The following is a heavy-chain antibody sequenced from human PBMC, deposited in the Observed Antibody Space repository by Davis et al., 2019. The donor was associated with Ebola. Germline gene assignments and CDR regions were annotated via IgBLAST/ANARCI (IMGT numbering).Heavy chain of an antibody. CDR1: GFTFSDYY. CDR3: AKVPNVGCFNGVCSYGDYYYMEV. V-gene: IGHV3-11*01. J-gene: IGHJ6*03. D-gene: IGHD2-8*01. Sequence: GESLKISCAASGFTFSDYYMSWIRQAPGKGLEWVSYISSSGSTTYYADSVKGRFTISRDNSKNTLYLQMNSLRAEDTAVYYCAKVPNVGCFNGVCSYGDYYYMEVWGIGTTVTVSS. CDR2: ISSSGSTT.